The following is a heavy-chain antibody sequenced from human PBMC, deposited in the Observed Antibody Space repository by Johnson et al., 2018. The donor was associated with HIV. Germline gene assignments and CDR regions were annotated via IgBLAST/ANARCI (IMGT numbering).Heavy chain of an antibody. CDR2: ISSSGSTI. D-gene: IGHD2-21*01. CDR3: AKVDCGGDTCAGYDPFDL. CDR1: GFTFDDYG. Sequence: VQLVESGGGVVRPGWSLTLSCAASGFTFDDYGMTWVRQAPGKGLEWVSYISSSGSTIYYADSVRGRFTISRDNAKYTVDLQMNSLRVEDTAVYYCAKVDCGGDTCAGYDPFDLWGQG. J-gene: IGHJ3*01. V-gene: IGHV3-48*04.